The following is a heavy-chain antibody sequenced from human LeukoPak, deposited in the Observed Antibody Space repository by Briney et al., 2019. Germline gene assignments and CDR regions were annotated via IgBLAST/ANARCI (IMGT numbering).Heavy chain of an antibody. Sequence: RSSETLSLTCTVSGGSISSYYWSWIRQPPGKGLEWIGYIYYSGSTNYNPSLKSRVTISVDTSKNQFSLKLSSVTAADTAVYYCARADPIGDYYYMDVWGKGTTVTVSS. V-gene: IGHV4-59*01. J-gene: IGHJ6*03. CDR1: GGSISSYY. CDR3: ARADPIGDYYYMDV. D-gene: IGHD2/OR15-2a*01. CDR2: IYYSGST.